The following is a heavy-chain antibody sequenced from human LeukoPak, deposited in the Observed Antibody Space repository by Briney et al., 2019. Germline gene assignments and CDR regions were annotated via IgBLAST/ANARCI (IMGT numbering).Heavy chain of an antibody. CDR1: GFTFSSYA. CDR2: ISDGGEST. D-gene: IGHD4-11*01. V-gene: IGHV3-23*01. CDR3: ARPYSNYGDAFDI. Sequence: HSGGSLRLSCAASGFTFSSYAMNWVRQAPGKGLEWVSAISDGGESTYYADSVKGRFTISRDNAKNSLYLQMNSLRAEDTAVYYCARPYSNYGDAFDIWGQGTMVTVSS. J-gene: IGHJ3*02.